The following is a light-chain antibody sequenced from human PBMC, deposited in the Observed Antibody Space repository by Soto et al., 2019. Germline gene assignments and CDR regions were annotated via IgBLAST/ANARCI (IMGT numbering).Light chain of an antibody. V-gene: IGLV4-69*01. Sequence: QPVLTQSPSASASLGASVKLTCTLSSGHSSYGIAWHQQQPEKGPRYLMKLNSDGSHSKGDGIPDRFSGSSSGAERYLTISSLQSEDEADYYCQTWGTGIPVFGGGTQVTVL. CDR2: LNSDGSH. CDR3: QTWGTGIPV. CDR1: SGHSSYG. J-gene: IGLJ7*01.